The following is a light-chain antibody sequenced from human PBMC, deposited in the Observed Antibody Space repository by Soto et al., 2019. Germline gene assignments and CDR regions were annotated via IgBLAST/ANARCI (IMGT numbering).Light chain of an antibody. CDR1: SSDVGSYNL. Sequence: QSALTQPASVSGSPGQSITISCTGTSSDVGSYNLVSWYQQHPGKAPKLMIYDGSKRPSGVSNRFSGSKSGNTASLTISGLQAEDEADYYCCSYAGSVVLGGGTKLTVL. CDR3: CSYAGSVV. J-gene: IGLJ2*01. CDR2: DGS. V-gene: IGLV2-23*01.